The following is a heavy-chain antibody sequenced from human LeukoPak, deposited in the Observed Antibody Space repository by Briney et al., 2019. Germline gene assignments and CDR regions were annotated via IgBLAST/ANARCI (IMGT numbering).Heavy chain of an antibody. D-gene: IGHD2-15*01. J-gene: IGHJ4*02. CDR3: ARDGWPDFDY. V-gene: IGHV6-1*01. Sequence: SQTLSLTCVIAGDSVSSDTAAWHWIRQSPLRGLEWLGRTFYRSKWYNDYAGSVKSRITISPDTSKNHFSLHLDSVTPEDTAMYYCARDGWPDFDYWGQGSLVTVSS. CDR1: GDSVSSDTAA. CDR2: TFYRSKWYN.